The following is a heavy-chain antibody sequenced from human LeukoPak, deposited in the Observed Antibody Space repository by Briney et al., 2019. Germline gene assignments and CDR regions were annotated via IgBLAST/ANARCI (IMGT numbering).Heavy chain of an antibody. J-gene: IGHJ4*02. CDR2: ISGSGGST. V-gene: IGHV3-23*01. Sequence: PGGSLRLSCAASGFTFSSYAMSWVRQAPGKGLEWVSAISGSGGSTYYADSVKGRFTISRDNSKNTLYLQMNSLRAEDTAVYYCAKVELEYSSSWYGGPRGVYFFDYWGQGTLVTVSS. CDR1: GFTFSSYA. CDR3: AKVELEYSSSWYGGPRGVYFFDY. D-gene: IGHD6-13*01.